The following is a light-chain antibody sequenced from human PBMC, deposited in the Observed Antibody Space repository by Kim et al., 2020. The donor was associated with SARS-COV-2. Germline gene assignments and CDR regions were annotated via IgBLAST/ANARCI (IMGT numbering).Light chain of an antibody. J-gene: IGLJ2*01. CDR2: GKN. V-gene: IGLV3-19*01. CDR1: SLRTYY. Sequence: VALGQTVRITWQGDSLRTYYPTWFQQKPGQAPIVVFYGKNNRPSGIPDRFSGSSSGNTASLTIPATQAGDEADYYCKSRDNNDNVLFGGGTRLTVL. CDR3: KSRDNNDNVL.